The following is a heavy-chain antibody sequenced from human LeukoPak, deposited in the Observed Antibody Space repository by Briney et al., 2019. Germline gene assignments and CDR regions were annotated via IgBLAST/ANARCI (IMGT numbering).Heavy chain of an antibody. D-gene: IGHD6-6*01. V-gene: IGHV1-2*02. CDR2: INPNSGGT. CDR3: ARYDIAARPGFDY. J-gene: IGHJ4*02. Sequence: ASVEVSCKASGYTFTGYYMHWVRQAPGQGLEWMGWINPNSGGTNYAQKFQGRVTMTRDTSISTAYMELSRLRSDDTAVYYCARYDIAARPGFDYWGQGTLVTVSS. CDR1: GYTFTGYY.